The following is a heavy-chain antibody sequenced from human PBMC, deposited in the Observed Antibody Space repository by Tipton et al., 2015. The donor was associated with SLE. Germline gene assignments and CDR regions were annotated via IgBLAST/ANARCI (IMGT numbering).Heavy chain of an antibody. CDR1: GDSITTGNW. V-gene: IGHV4-4*02. D-gene: IGHD2-8*01. CDR3: AREAVNGHAFDI. J-gene: IGHJ3*02. Sequence: TLSLTCAVSGDSITTGNWWRWVRQPPGKGLEWLGHIHYTGRTIYNPALKSRVTISLDTSRNHFSLKLSSVTAADTAVYYCAREAVNGHAFDIWGQGTMVTVS. CDR2: IHYTGRT.